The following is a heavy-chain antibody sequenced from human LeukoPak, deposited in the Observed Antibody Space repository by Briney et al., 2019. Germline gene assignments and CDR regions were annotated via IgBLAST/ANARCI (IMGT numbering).Heavy chain of an antibody. Sequence: SETLSLTCTVSGGSISSYYWSWIREPAGKGLEWIGRIYTSGSTNYNPSLKSRVTMSVDTSKNQFSLKLSSVTAADTAVYYCARQSNPHYDFWSGYHADIWGQGTMVTLSS. J-gene: IGHJ3*02. CDR3: ARQSNPHYDFWSGYHADI. D-gene: IGHD3-3*01. V-gene: IGHV4-4*07. CDR2: IYTSGST. CDR1: GGSISSYY.